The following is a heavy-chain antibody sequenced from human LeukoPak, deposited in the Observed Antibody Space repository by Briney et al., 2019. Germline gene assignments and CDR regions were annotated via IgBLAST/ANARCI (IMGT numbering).Heavy chain of an antibody. D-gene: IGHD3-10*01. V-gene: IGHV3-48*03. CDR2: ISSSGSTI. CDR3: ARIYYFGDNNWRYFDN. J-gene: IGHJ4*02. Sequence: GGSLRLSCAASGFTFSSYEMNWVRQAPGKGLEWVSYISSSGSTIYYADSVKGRFTTSRDNAKNSLYLQMNSLRAEDTAIYYCARIYYFGDNNWRYFDNWGQGTLVTVSS. CDR1: GFTFSSYE.